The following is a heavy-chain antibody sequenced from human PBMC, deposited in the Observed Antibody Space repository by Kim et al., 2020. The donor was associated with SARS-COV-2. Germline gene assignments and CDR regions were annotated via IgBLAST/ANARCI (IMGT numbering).Heavy chain of an antibody. V-gene: IGHV3-53*01. CDR3: AECGGSCYSMAFDI. Sequence: DAVEGRCTNARENAKNTLYLQMNSLRAEDTTVYYCAECGGSCYSMAFDIWGQGTMVTVSS. D-gene: IGHD2-15*01. J-gene: IGHJ3*02.